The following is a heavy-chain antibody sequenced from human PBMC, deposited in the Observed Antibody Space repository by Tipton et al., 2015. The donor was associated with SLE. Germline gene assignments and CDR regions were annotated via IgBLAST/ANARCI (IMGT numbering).Heavy chain of an antibody. CDR3: ARAPGGAYDYGSGGRFDP. CDR2: VYYSEGT. J-gene: IGHJ5*02. CDR1: GGSISSYN. Sequence: TLSITCTVSGGSISSYNWNWIRKPQGKGRERLGYVYYSEGTNYNPSLKSRVTISVDTSKNKISLELTSVTAADTDVYDCARAPGGAYDYGSGGRFDPWGQGTLVTVSS. D-gene: IGHD3-10*01. V-gene: IGHV4-59*01.